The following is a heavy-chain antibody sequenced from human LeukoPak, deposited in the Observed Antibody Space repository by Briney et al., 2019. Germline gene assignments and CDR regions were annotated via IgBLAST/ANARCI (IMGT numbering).Heavy chain of an antibody. CDR3: ARDGGPFYYYYGMDV. CDR1: GGSFSDYY. D-gene: IGHD4-23*01. J-gene: IGHJ6*02. V-gene: IGHV4-34*01. Sequence: SETLSLTCAVYGGSFSDYYWSWIRQPPGKGLEWIGEINHSGSTNYNPSLKSRVTISVDTSKNQFSLKLSSVTAADTAVYYCARDGGPFYYYYGMDVWGQGTTVTVSS. CDR2: INHSGST.